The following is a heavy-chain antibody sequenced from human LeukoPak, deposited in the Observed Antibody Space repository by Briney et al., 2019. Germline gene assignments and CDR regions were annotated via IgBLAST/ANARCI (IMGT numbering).Heavy chain of an antibody. V-gene: IGHV3-23*01. CDR3: ARRYHWRFDP. D-gene: IGHD1-1*01. J-gene: IGHJ5*02. CDR1: GFTFSSYA. Sequence: TGGSLRLSCAASGFTFSSYAMSWVRQAPGKGLEWVSEISGSDGSTYHADSVKGRFTISRDNPKNTLYLQMNSLRAEDTAVYYCARRYHWRFDPWGQGTLVTVSS. CDR2: ISGSDGST.